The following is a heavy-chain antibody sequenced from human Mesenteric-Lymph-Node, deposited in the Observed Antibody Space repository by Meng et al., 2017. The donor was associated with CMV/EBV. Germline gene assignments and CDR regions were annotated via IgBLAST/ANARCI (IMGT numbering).Heavy chain of an antibody. Sequence: SCKASGYTFTSYPLHWVRQAPGQRPEWMGWINTGNGNAKYSQRFQGRVTITRDTSASTAYMELSSLGSEDTAVYYCAKDEGSSSALDYWGQGSLVTVSS. CDR3: AKDEGSSSALDY. J-gene: IGHJ4*02. V-gene: IGHV1-3*04. CDR2: INTGNGNA. D-gene: IGHD2-2*01. CDR1: GYTFTSYP.